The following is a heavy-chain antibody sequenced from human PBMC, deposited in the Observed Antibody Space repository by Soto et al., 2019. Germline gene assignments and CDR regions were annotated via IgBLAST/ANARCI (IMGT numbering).Heavy chain of an antibody. CDR2: IAYDGITK. Sequence: QAQLVESGGGVVQPGKSLRLSCEASGYSFSNYGMHWFRQAPGKGLEWVAAIAYDGITKYYSDSLKGRFTISKDNSKNTLYLEMNSLRPEDTAVYYCAKDMTRFLAWPHYFRGLDVWGQGTTVTVSS. J-gene: IGHJ6*02. CDR1: GYSFSNYG. D-gene: IGHD3-3*01. CDR3: AKDMTRFLAWPHYFRGLDV. V-gene: IGHV3-30*18.